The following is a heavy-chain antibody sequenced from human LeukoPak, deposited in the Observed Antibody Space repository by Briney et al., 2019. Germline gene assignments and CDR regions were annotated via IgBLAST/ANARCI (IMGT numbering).Heavy chain of an antibody. D-gene: IGHD3-9*01. CDR2: IYHSGST. V-gene: IGHV4-30-2*01. CDR3: ARGELGILSY. Sequence: SQTLSLTCAVSGGSISSGGYSWSWIRQPPGKGPEWIGYIYHSGSTYYNPSLKSRVTISVDRSKNQFSLKLSSVTAADTAVYYCARGELGILSYWGQGTLVTVSS. CDR1: GGSISSGGYS. J-gene: IGHJ4*02.